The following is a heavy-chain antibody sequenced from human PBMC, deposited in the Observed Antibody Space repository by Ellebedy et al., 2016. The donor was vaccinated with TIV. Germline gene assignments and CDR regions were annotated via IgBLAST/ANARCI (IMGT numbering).Heavy chain of an antibody. J-gene: IGHJ4*02. CDR2: MWFDGSNK. D-gene: IGHD2/OR15-2a*01. CDR1: GFTFGSYG. Sequence: GESLKISXEASGFTFGSYGMHWVRQAPGKGLESVAYMWFDGSNKYYGDSVEGRFIISRDNPKNTLYLQMNSLRVEDTAIYYCAREFSEFYFDHWGRGTLVTVSS. V-gene: IGHV3-33*01. CDR3: AREFSEFYFDH.